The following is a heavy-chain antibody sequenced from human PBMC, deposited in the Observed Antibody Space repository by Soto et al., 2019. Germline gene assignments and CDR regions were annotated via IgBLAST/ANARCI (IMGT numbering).Heavy chain of an antibody. V-gene: IGHV1-18*01. CDR1: GYIFTSYG. CDR2: ISAYNGNT. J-gene: IGHJ4*02. D-gene: IGHD3-22*01. Sequence: QVQLVQSGPEVKKPGASVKVSCKASGYIFTSYGIGWVRQAPGQGLEWMGWISAYNGNTNYAQKLQGRVTMTTDTSKSTAYMELRSLRSADTAVYYCARDLSGYYHDNSGWGGDYWGQGTLVTVSS. CDR3: ARDLSGYYHDNSGWGGDY.